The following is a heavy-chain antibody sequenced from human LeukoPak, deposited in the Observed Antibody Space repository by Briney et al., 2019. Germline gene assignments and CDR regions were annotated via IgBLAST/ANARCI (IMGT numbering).Heavy chain of an antibody. CDR1: GGTFSSYA. CDR2: IIPILGIA. CDR3: ARDSAGYSSADYYYYYGMDV. Sequence: GASVKVSCKASGGTFSSYAISWVRQVPGQGLEWMGRIIPILGIANYAQKFQGRVTITADKSTSTAYMELSSLRSEDTAVYYCARDSAGYSSADYYYYYGMDVWGQGTTVTVSS. V-gene: IGHV1-69*04. J-gene: IGHJ6*02. D-gene: IGHD6-19*01.